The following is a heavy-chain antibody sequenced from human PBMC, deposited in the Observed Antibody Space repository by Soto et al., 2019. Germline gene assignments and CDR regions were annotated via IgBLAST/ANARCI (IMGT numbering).Heavy chain of an antibody. CDR2: ISAHNGNT. Sequence: QVHLVQSGAEVKKPGASVKISCRGSGYTFTPFGITWVRQAPGQGLEWMGWISAHNGNTNYAPKLQRRVTVTRDTSTSTASMELRCLKSDDTAVDYCARGRYGDYWGQGALVTVSS. V-gene: IGHV1-18*01. D-gene: IGHD1-1*01. CDR1: GYTFTPFG. CDR3: ARGRYGDY. J-gene: IGHJ4*02.